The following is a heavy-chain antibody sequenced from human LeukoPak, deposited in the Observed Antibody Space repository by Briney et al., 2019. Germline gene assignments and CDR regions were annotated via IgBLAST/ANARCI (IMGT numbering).Heavy chain of an antibody. J-gene: IGHJ6*02. CDR2: INSPGGDT. Sequence: GGSLRLSCAASGFSFSTYVMNWVRQAPGKGLEWVSAINSPGGDTYYADSVKGRFTISRDNSRNTLYLQMHSLRVEDTAVYYCAALSHGMDVWGQGTTVTVSS. V-gene: IGHV3-23*01. CDR3: AALSHGMDV. CDR1: GFSFSTYV.